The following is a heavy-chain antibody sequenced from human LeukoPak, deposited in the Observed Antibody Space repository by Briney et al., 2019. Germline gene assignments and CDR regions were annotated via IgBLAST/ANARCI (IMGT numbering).Heavy chain of an antibody. CDR1: GYTLTELS. CDR2: FDPEDGET. V-gene: IGHV1-24*01. CDR3: ATTSGSYRGGLLFDY. J-gene: IGHJ4*02. Sequence: GASVKVSCKVSGYTLTELSMHWVRQAPGKGLEWMGGFDPEDGETIYAQKFQGRVTMTEDTSTDTAYMELSSLRSEDTAVYYCATTSGSYRGGLLFDYWGQGTLVTVSS. D-gene: IGHD1-26*01.